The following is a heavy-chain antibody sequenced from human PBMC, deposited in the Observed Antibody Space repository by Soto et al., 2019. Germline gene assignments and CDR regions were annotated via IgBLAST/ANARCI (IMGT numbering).Heavy chain of an antibody. D-gene: IGHD5-18*01. CDR3: ARVSRWMVTTPGDX. J-gene: IGHJ4*02. V-gene: IGHV1-18*01. CDR1: GYTFTSYG. Sequence: ASVKVSCKASGYTFTSYGISWVRQAPGQGLEWMGWISAYNGNTNYAQKLQGRVTMTTDTSTRTAYMELRSLRSEDTAVYYCARVSRWMVTTPGDXWGQGTLVTVSX. CDR2: ISAYNGNT.